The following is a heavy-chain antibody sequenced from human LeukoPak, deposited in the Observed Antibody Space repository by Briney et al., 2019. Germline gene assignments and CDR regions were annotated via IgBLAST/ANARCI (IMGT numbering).Heavy chain of an antibody. Sequence: SETLSLTCTVSGGSISSSSYYWGWIRQPPGKGLEWIGSIYYSGSTYYNPSLKSRVTISVDTSKNQFSLKLSSVTAADTAVYYCARHGTRRAYCGGDCYEWGQGTLVTVSS. CDR1: GGSISSSSYY. CDR3: ARHGTRRAYCGGDCYE. J-gene: IGHJ1*01. V-gene: IGHV4-39*01. CDR2: IYYSGST. D-gene: IGHD2-21*01.